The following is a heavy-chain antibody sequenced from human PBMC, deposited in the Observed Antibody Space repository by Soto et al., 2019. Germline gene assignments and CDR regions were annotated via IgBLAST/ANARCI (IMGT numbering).Heavy chain of an antibody. CDR1: GFTFSSYS. CDR2: ISSSSSYI. J-gene: IGHJ6*03. V-gene: IGHV3-21*01. D-gene: IGHD3-3*01. CDR3: ARGLEWPNYMDV. Sequence: PGGSLRLSCAASGFTFSSYSMNWVRQAPGKGLEWVSSISSSSSYINYADSLQGRFTISRDNARNSLYLQMNSLRAEDTAVYYCARGLEWPNYMDVWGKGTTVPVSS.